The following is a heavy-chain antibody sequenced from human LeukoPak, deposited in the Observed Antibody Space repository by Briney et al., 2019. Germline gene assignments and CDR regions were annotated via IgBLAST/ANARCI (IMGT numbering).Heavy chain of an antibody. CDR2: TRSSTI. V-gene: IGHV3-48*02. CDR1: GFTFSDYS. CDR3: ARDHAWAFDY. Sequence: GGSLRLSCAASGFTFSDYSMNWVRQAPGKGLEWVSYTRSSTIYYADSVRGRFTISRDVAKNSLFLQMNSLRDEDTAVYYCARDHAWAFDYWGQGTLVTVSS. D-gene: IGHD2-2*01. J-gene: IGHJ4*02.